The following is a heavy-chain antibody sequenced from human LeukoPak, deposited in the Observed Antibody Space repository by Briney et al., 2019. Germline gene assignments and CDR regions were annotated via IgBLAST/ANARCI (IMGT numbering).Heavy chain of an antibody. CDR2: IYTSGST. D-gene: IGHD3-22*01. V-gene: IGHV4-61*02. J-gene: IGHJ4*02. Sequence: SETLSLTCTVSGGSISSGSYYWSWIRQPAGKGLEWIGRIYTSGSTNYNPSLKSRVTMSVDTSKKQLSLKLSSVTAADTAVYYCAREVPYHYDSRGSYYFDYWGQGTLVTVSS. CDR3: AREVPYHYDSRGSYYFDY. CDR1: GGSISSGSYY.